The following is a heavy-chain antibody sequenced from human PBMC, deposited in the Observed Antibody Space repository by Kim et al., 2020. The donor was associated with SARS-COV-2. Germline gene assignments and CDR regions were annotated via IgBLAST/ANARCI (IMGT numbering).Heavy chain of an antibody. D-gene: IGHD3-22*01. CDR2: IIPIFGTA. CDR3: ARVYYYDSSGYYYFDY. J-gene: IGHJ4*02. V-gene: IGHV1-69*13. CDR1: GGTFSSYA. Sequence: SVKVSCKASGGTFSSYAISWVRQAPGQGLEWMGGIIPIFGTANYAQKFQGRVTITADESTSTAYMELSSLRSEDTAVYYCARVYYYDSSGYYYFDYWGQGTLVTVSS.